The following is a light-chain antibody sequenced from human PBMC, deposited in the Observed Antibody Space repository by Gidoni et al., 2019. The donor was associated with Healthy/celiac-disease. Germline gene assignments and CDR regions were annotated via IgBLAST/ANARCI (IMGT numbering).Light chain of an antibody. J-gene: IGLJ3*02. Sequence: QSVLTQPPSASGTPGQRVTISCSGSSSNIGSNYVYWYQQLPGTAPKRLIYRNNQRPSGVPDRFSGSKSGTSASLAISGLRSEDEADYYCAAWDDSLSGLKVFGGGTKLTVL. CDR2: RNN. V-gene: IGLV1-47*01. CDR3: AAWDDSLSGLKV. CDR1: SSNIGSNY.